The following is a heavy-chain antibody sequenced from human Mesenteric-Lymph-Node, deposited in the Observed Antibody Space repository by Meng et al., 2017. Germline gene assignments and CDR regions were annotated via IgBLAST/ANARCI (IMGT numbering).Heavy chain of an antibody. CDR3: ASSYGDYVPDAFDI. CDR2: IKQDGSEK. CDR1: GFTFSSYW. J-gene: IGHJ3*02. V-gene: IGHV3-7*01. D-gene: IGHD4-17*01. Sequence: GGSLRLSCAASGFTFSSYWMSWVRQAPGKGLEWVANIKQDGSEKYYVDSVKGRFTISRDNAKNSLYLQMNSLRAEDTAVYYCASSYGDYVPDAFDIWGQGTMVTVSS.